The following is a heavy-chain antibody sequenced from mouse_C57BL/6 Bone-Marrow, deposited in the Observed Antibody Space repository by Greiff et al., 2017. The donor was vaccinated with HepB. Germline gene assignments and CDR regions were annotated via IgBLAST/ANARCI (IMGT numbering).Heavy chain of an antibody. J-gene: IGHJ1*03. CDR1: GFNIKDYY. CDR3: ARDYGRGYWYFDV. V-gene: IGHV14-2*01. CDR2: IDPEDGET. D-gene: IGHD1-1*01. Sequence: VQLKESGAELVKPGASVKLSCTASGFNIKDYYMHWVKQRTEQGLEWIGRIDPEDGETKYAPKFQGKATITADTSSNTAYLQLSSLTSEDTAVYYCARDYGRGYWYFDVWGTGTTVTVSS.